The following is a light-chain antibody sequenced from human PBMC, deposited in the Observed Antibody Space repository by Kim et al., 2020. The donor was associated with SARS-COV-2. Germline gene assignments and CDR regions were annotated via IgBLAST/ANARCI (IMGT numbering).Light chain of an antibody. Sequence: VALGQTATIPCGRNNNENKNVQWYHQRPGQAPVLVMYRDKKRPSGIPERLSGSNSGNTATLTINRVEAGDEGDYYCQVWDSRTVVFGGGTKLAVL. CDR3: QVWDSRTVV. V-gene: IGLV3-9*01. J-gene: IGLJ2*01. CDR1: NNENKN. CDR2: RDK.